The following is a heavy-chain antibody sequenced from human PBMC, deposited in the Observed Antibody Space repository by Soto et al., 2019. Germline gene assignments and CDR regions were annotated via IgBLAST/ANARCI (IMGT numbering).Heavy chain of an antibody. CDR1: GYTFTTYW. Sequence: GESLKISCKGSGYTFTTYWIGWVRQMPVKGLEWMGIIYPGDSDTRYSPSFQGQVTISADKSTSTAYLQWSSLKASDTAMYYCARPPNKRARSYGAIWGRGTVVTDSS. V-gene: IGHV5-51*01. D-gene: IGHD3-10*01. CDR3: ARPPNKRARSYGAI. CDR2: IYPGDSDT. J-gene: IGHJ3*02.